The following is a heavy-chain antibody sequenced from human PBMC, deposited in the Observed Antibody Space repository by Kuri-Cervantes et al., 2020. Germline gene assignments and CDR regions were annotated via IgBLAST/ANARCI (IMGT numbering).Heavy chain of an antibody. CDR2: ISWNSGSI. Sequence: LSLTCAASGFTFDDYAMHWVRQAPGKGLEWVSGISWNSGSIGYADSVEGRFTISRDNSKNTLYLQMNSLRAEDTAVYYCAKSRGKLLFDYWGQGTLVTVSS. D-gene: IGHD3-16*01. CDR1: GFTFDDYA. CDR3: AKSRGKLLFDY. J-gene: IGHJ4*02. V-gene: IGHV3-9*01.